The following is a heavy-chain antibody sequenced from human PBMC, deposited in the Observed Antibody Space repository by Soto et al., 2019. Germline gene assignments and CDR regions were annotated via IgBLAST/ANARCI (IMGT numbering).Heavy chain of an antibody. Sequence: EVQLVESGGGLVQPGWSLRLSCAASGFTFSSYWMSWVRQAPGKGLEWVANIKQDGSEKYYVDSVKGRFTISRDNAKNSLYLQMNSLRAEDTAVYYCARPPLYDFWSGYQGYGMDVWGQGTTVTVSS. J-gene: IGHJ6*02. CDR2: IKQDGSEK. CDR1: GFTFSSYW. D-gene: IGHD3-3*01. V-gene: IGHV3-7*03. CDR3: ARPPLYDFWSGYQGYGMDV.